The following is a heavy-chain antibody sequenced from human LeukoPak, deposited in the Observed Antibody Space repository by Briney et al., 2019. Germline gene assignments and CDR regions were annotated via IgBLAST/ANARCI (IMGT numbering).Heavy chain of an antibody. CDR1: GFTVSSSY. CDR2: IYSGGNT. V-gene: IGHV3-53*04. J-gene: IGHJ4*02. CDR3: ARQMGDYFDY. D-gene: IGHD2-8*01. Sequence: GGSLRLSCAASGFTVSSSYMSWVRQAAGKGLEWVSVIYSGGNTYYADSVKGRFTISRHNSKSTLYLQMNSLRAEDTAVYYCARQMGDYFDYWGQGTLVTVSS.